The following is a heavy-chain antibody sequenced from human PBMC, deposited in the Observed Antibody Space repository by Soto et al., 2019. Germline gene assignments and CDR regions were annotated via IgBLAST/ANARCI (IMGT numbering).Heavy chain of an antibody. V-gene: IGHV1-8*01. D-gene: IGHD4-17*01. CDR1: GYTFTSYD. Sequence: GASVKVSCKASGYTFTSYDINWVRQATGQGLEWMGWMNPNSGNTGYAQKFQGRVTMTRNTSISTAYMELSSLRSEDTAVYYCARSFVYSYGDFEPFDYWGQGTLVTVSS. J-gene: IGHJ4*02. CDR3: ARSFVYSYGDFEPFDY. CDR2: MNPNSGNT.